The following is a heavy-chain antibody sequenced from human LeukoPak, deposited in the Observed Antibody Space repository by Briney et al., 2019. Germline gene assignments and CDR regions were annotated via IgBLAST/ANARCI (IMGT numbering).Heavy chain of an antibody. V-gene: IGHV4-4*02. J-gene: IGHJ4*02. D-gene: IGHD3-22*01. CDR3: ARMVYDTSGYYPSFAY. CDR2: IYHSGTT. CDR1: GGYISSFYW. Sequence: PSETLSLTCAVSGGYISSFYWWSWVRPPPGKGLEWIGEIYHSGTTNSNPSLKSRVAISVDKSNNQFSLRLSSVTAADTAVYYCARMVYDTSGYYPSFAYWGQGTLVTVSS.